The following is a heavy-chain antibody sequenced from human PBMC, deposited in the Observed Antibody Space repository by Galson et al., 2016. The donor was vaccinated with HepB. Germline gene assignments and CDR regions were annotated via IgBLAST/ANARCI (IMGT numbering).Heavy chain of an antibody. CDR2: IHDSGNT. Sequence: ETLSLTCTVSGGSMGGHWTWIRQPPGKGLEWIGYIHDSGNTAYNPSLESRVIIPIDTSKSQFSLKMSAVTAADTAPYYCARDPGWHHRWFGPWGQGALVTVSS. J-gene: IGHJ5*02. V-gene: IGHV4-59*01. CDR1: GGSMGGH. CDR3: ARDPGWHHRWFGP.